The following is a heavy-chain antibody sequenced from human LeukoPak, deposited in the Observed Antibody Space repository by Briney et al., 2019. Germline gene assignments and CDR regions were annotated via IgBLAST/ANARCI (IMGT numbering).Heavy chain of an antibody. D-gene: IGHD3-10*01. CDR2: INHSGST. CDR1: GGSISSYY. V-gene: IGHV4-34*01. J-gene: IGHJ4*02. CDR3: ARGINGSGSYYRN. Sequence: PSETLSLTCTVSGGSISSYYWSWIRQPPGKGLEWIGEINHSGSTNYNPSLKSRVTISVDTSKNQFSLKLSSVTAADTAAYYCARGINGSGSYYRNWGQGTLVTVSS.